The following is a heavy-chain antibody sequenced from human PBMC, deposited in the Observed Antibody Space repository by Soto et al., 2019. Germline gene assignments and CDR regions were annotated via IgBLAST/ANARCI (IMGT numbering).Heavy chain of an antibody. CDR1: GFTFSNHA. CDR2: ISYDGSNK. D-gene: IGHD1-1*01. Sequence: QVHLVESGGGVVQPGRSLRLSCAASGFTFSNHAMDWVRQAPGKGLEWVAVISYDGSNKYIAESVKGRFTISRDNSKNTLFLQMNGLRAEDTAVYYCARGTTTSAFSAMDVWGPGTTVTVSS. J-gene: IGHJ6*02. V-gene: IGHV3-30-3*01. CDR3: ARGTTTSAFSAMDV.